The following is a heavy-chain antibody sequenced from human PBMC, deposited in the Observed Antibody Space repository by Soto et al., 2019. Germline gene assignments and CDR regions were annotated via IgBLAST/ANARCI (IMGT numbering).Heavy chain of an antibody. CDR1: AGSISSYY. V-gene: IGHV4-59*08. Sequence: SETLSLTCTVSAGSISSYYCSWIRQPPGRGREWIGYIYYSGSTKYNPSLKSRVTISVDTSKNQFFLKLSSVTAADTAVYYCARRYGYSFDYWGQGTLVTVSS. J-gene: IGHJ4*02. D-gene: IGHD1-1*01. CDR2: IYYSGST. CDR3: ARRYGYSFDY.